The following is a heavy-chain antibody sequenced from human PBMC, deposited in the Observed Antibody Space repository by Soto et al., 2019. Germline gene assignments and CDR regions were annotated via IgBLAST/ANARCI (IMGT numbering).Heavy chain of an antibody. Sequence: QLQLQESGPGLVKASETLSLTCTVSGGSISSSSYYWGWIRQPPGKGLEWIGSIYYSGSTNYNPSLKSRVNISVDTSKNQFSLKLSSVTAADTAVYYCARQGGGGRSFDYWGQGTLVTVSS. J-gene: IGHJ4*02. V-gene: IGHV4-39*01. CDR3: ARQGGGGRSFDY. D-gene: IGHD2-15*01. CDR2: IYYSGST. CDR1: GGSISSSSYY.